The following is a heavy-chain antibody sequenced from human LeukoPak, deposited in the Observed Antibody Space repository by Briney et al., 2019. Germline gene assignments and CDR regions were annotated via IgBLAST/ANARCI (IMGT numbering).Heavy chain of an antibody. Sequence: GASVTVSFKASGYTFTGYYMHWVRQAPGQGLEWMGWINPNSGGTNYAQKFQGRVTMTRDTSISTAYMELSRLRSDDTAVYYCARVQYSGSYGSKYACDIWGQGTMVTVSS. J-gene: IGHJ3*02. V-gene: IGHV1-2*02. CDR3: ARVQYSGSYGSKYACDI. CDR1: GYTFTGYY. D-gene: IGHD1-26*01. CDR2: INPNSGGT.